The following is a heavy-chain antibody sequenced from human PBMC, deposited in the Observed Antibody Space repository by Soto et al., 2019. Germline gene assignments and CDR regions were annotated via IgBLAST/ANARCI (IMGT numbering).Heavy chain of an antibody. CDR2: IYYSGST. J-gene: IGHJ6*01. CDR3: ASQPGPYYDFWSGPYYYGMDV. CDR1: GGSISSGDYY. V-gene: IGHV4-30-4*01. D-gene: IGHD3-3*01. Sequence: SETLSLTCTVSGGSISSGDYYWSWIRQPPGKGLEWIGYIYYSGSTYYNPSLKSRVTISVDTSKNQFSLKLSSVTAADTAVYYCASQPGPYYDFWSGPYYYGMDVWGQGTTVTVSS.